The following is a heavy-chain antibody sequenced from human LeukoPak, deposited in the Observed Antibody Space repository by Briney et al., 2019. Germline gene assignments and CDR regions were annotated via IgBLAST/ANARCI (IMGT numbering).Heavy chain of an antibody. J-gene: IGHJ4*02. D-gene: IGHD3-22*01. V-gene: IGHV3-23*01. Sequence: TGGSLRLSCAASGFTFSSYGMSWVRQAPGKGLEWVSAISGSGGSTYYADSVKGRFTISRDNSKNTLYLQMNSLRAEDTAVYYCAKVSTYYYDSSGYYGFDYWGQGTLVTVSS. CDR3: AKVSTYYYDSSGYYGFDY. CDR1: GFTFSSYG. CDR2: ISGSGGST.